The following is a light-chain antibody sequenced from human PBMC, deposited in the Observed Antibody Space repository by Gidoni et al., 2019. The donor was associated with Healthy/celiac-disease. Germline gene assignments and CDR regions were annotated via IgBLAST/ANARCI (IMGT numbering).Light chain of an antibody. V-gene: IGLV1-44*01. CDR1: SSNIGSNT. J-gene: IGLJ3*02. CDR2: SNN. Sequence: QSVLTQPPSASGTPGQRVTISCSGSSSNIGSNTVNWYQQLPGTAPKLLIYSNNQPPSGVPDRFSGSKSGNSASLAISGLQSEDEADYYCAAWDDSLNGWVFGGGTKLTVL. CDR3: AAWDDSLNGWV.